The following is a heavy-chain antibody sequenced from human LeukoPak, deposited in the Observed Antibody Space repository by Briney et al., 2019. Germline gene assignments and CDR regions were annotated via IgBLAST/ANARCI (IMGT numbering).Heavy chain of an antibody. CDR2: ISGSGGST. D-gene: IGHD3-3*01. CDR1: GFTFSSYA. J-gene: IGHJ5*02. CDR3: ARDVDDFWSGGRNWFDP. V-gene: IGHV3-23*01. Sequence: GGSLRLSCAASGFTFSSYAMSWVRQAPGKGLEWVSAISGSGGSTYYADSVKGRFTISRDNSKNTLYLQMNSLRAEDTAVYYCARDVDDFWSGGRNWFDPWGQGTLVTVSS.